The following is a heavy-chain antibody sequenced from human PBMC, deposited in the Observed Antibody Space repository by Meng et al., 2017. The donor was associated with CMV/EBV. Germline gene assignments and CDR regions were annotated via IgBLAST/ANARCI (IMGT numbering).Heavy chain of an antibody. Sequence: ASVKVSCKASGYTFTSYGISWVRQAPGQGLEWMGWISAYNGNTNYAQKPQGRVTMTTDTSTSTAYMELRSLRSDDTAVYYCARDQRGRGNIVVVPAFFYGMDVWGQGTTVTVSS. CDR3: ARDQRGRGNIVVVPAFFYGMDV. CDR1: GYTFTSYG. V-gene: IGHV1-18*01. J-gene: IGHJ6*02. CDR2: ISAYNGNT. D-gene: IGHD2-2*01.